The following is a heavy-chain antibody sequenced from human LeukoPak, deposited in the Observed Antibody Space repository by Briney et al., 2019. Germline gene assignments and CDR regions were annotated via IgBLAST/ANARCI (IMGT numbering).Heavy chain of an antibody. Sequence: SETLSLTCTVSGGSITNYYWGWFRQPPGKSLEWIGYIFYSGSAYYNPSLKSRVTISVDTSKNQFSLKLSSVTAADTAVYYCARGSTLIRGFDYWGQGTLVTVSS. D-gene: IGHD3-10*01. CDR3: ARGSTLIRGFDY. CDR1: GGSITNYY. V-gene: IGHV4-59*06. J-gene: IGHJ4*02. CDR2: IFYSGSA.